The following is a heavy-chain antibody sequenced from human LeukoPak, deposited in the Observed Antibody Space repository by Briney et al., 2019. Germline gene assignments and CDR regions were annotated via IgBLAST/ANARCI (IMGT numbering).Heavy chain of an antibody. V-gene: IGHV3-48*04. J-gene: IGHJ6*03. CDR2: ISNSGSTI. CDR1: GFTFGSYS. Sequence: GGSLRLSCAASGFTFGSYSMSWVRQPPGKGLEWVSYISNSGSTIYYADSVKGRFTISRDNAKNSLYLQMNSLRAEDTAVYYCARDGSGGSGTYMDVWGKGTTVTVSS. D-gene: IGHD3-10*01. CDR3: ARDGSGGSGTYMDV.